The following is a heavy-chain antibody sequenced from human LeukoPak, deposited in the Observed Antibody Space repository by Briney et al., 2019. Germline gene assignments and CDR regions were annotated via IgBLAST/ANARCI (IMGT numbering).Heavy chain of an antibody. D-gene: IGHD5-18*01. CDR1: GGSFSGYY. CDR3: ASQRGYSYGPPDY. J-gene: IGHJ4*02. V-gene: IGHV4-34*01. CDR2: INHSGST. Sequence: SETLSLTCAVYGGSFSGYYWSWIRQPPGKGLEWIGEINHSGSTNYNPSLKSRVTISVDTSKNQFSLKLNSVTAADTAVYYCASQRGYSYGPPDYWGQGTLVTVSS.